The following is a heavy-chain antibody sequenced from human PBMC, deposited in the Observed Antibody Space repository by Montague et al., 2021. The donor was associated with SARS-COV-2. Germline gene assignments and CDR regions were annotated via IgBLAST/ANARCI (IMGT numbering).Heavy chain of an antibody. V-gene: IGHV2-5*08. CDR3: AQREEDNNVNRWLDP. Sequence: PALVKLTQTLTLTCNFSGFSLSTSGMCVSWIRQPQGKALEWLALSYWDXEKHYNPSLKTRLSISKDNYTNQVVLIMTKLDPADTATYYCAQREEDNNVNRWLDPWGQGTLVTVSS. CDR1: GFSLSTSGMC. D-gene: IGHD2/OR15-2a*01. CDR2: SYWDXEK. J-gene: IGHJ5*02.